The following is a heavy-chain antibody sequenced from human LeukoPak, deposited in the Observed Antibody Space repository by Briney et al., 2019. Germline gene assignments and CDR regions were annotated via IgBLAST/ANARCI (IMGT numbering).Heavy chain of an antibody. D-gene: IGHD2-2*01. CDR3: ARGGRVVPPLAGLDAFDI. J-gene: IGHJ3*02. Sequence: SETLSLTCTVSGGSISSSSYYWGWIRQPPGKGLEWIGSIYYSGSTYYNPSLKSRVTISVDTSKNQFSLKLSSVTATDTAVYYCARGGRVVPPLAGLDAFDIWGQGTMVTVSS. CDR1: GGSISSSSYY. V-gene: IGHV4-39*07. CDR2: IYYSGST.